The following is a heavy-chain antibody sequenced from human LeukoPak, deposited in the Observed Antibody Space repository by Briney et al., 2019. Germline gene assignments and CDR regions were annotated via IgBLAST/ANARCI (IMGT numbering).Heavy chain of an antibody. D-gene: IGHD2-15*01. Sequence: GGSLRLSCAASGFTFSSYEMNWVRQAPGKGLEWVSYISSSGSTIYYADSVKGRFTISRDNSKNTLYLQMNSLRAEDTAVYYCAKSRGSGTGSYFDYWGQGTLVTVSS. J-gene: IGHJ4*02. CDR3: AKSRGSGTGSYFDY. CDR1: GFTFSSYE. CDR2: ISSSGSTI. V-gene: IGHV3-48*03.